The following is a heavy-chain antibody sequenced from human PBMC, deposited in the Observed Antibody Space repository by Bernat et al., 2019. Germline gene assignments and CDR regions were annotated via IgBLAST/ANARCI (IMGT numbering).Heavy chain of an antibody. J-gene: IGHJ1*01. Sequence: QVQLVESGGGVVQPGRSLRLSCAASGFIFSSYGMHWVRQAPGKGLEWVAGLWHDGSNQNYADSVKGRFTISRDNSKNTLYLQMNSLRAEDTAIYYCAKAPQGDYEPEYFQHWGQGTLVTVSS. V-gene: IGHV3-33*06. D-gene: IGHD4-17*01. CDR2: LWHDGSNQ. CDR3: AKAPQGDYEPEYFQH. CDR1: GFIFSSYG.